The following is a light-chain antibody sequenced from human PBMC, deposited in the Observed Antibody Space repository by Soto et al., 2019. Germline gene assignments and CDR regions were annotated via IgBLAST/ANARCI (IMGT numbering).Light chain of an antibody. CDR3: QQHSNWPRT. CDR2: DAS. J-gene: IGKJ2*01. V-gene: IGKV3-11*01. CDR1: QSVSSN. Sequence: EIVLTQSPATLSLSPGERATLSCRASQSVSSNLAWYQQKPGQAPRLLIYDASNRATGIPARFSGSGSGTDFTLTISSLESEDFAVYYCQQHSNWPRTFGQGTKLEIK.